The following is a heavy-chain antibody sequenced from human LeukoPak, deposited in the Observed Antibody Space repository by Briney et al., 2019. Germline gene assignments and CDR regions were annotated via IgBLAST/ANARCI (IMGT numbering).Heavy chain of an antibody. J-gene: IGHJ4*02. D-gene: IGHD4-23*01. Sequence: GRSLRLSCAASGFTFSGYGMHWVRQAPGKGLEWVAVIWYDGSNKYYADSVKGRFTISRDNSKNTVYLQMNSLRAEDTAVYNCARDYGGNLDYWGQGTLVTVSS. CDR3: ARDYGGNLDY. V-gene: IGHV3-33*01. CDR1: GFTFSGYG. CDR2: IWYDGSNK.